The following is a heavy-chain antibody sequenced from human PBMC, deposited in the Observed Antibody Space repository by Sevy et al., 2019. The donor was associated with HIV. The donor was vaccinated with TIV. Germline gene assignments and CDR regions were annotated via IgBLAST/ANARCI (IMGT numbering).Heavy chain of an antibody. CDR1: GFTFSSYA. D-gene: IGHD6-13*01. V-gene: IGHV3-30-3*01. Sequence: GGSLRLSCAASGFTFSSYAMHWVRQAPGKGLEWVAVISYDGSNKYYADSVKGRFTISRDNSKNTLYLQMNSLRAEDTAVYYCARAIVAAVNAEYFQHWGQGTLVTVSS. CDR2: ISYDGSNK. CDR3: ARAIVAAVNAEYFQH. J-gene: IGHJ1*01.